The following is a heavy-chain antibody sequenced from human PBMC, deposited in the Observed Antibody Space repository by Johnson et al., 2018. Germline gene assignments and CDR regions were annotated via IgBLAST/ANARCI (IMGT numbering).Heavy chain of an antibody. J-gene: IGHJ3*02. CDR2: IYYSGTA. D-gene: IGHD3-16*01. V-gene: IGHV4-59*01. Sequence: QVQLVQSGPALVKPSETLSLTCSLSGGSISAFYWGWIRQPPGKGPEWLGYIYYSGTADYNPSLKSRLTLSVDTSKNQFSLRLSSVTAAETAMYSCARHVFGAFDPFAMWGQGTMVTVSS. CDR1: GGSISAFY. CDR3: ARHVFGAFDPFAM.